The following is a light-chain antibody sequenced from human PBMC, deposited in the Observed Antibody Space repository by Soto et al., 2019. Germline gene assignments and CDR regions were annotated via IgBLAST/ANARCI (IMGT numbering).Light chain of an antibody. J-gene: IGKJ4*01. CDR2: GAS. V-gene: IGKV3-15*01. CDR3: QEYSNWHLLS. Sequence: EVVLTQSPATLSVSPGAGATLSCRASQSVGSNLAWYQQKPGQTPRVLIYGASTRAIGIPARFSGSGFGTEFTLTISSLQSEDFVVYYCQEYSNWHLLSFGGGTKVDXK. CDR1: QSVGSN.